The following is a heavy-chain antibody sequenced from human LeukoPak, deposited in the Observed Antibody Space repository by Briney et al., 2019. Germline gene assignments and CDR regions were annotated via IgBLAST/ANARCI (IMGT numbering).Heavy chain of an antibody. Sequence: SETLSLTCVVYGGSFSGYYWNQIRQPPGKGLEWIGKINHGGSTTYNPSLKSRVTISVDRSKNQFSLKLSSVTAADTAVYYCARDYDNYCSSTSCYGGFDYWGQGTLVTVSS. CDR3: ARDYDNYCSSTSCYGGFDY. J-gene: IGHJ4*02. CDR1: GGSFSGYY. D-gene: IGHD2-2*01. V-gene: IGHV4-34*01. CDR2: INHGGST.